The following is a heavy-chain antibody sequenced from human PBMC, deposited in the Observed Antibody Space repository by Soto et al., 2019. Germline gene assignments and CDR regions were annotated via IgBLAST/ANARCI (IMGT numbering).Heavy chain of an antibody. CDR1: GGSFSGYY. CDR2: INHSGST. CDR3: ARGRATRYCSGGSCRGSFFDY. Sequence: QVQLQQWGAGLLKPSETLSLTCAVYGGSFSGYYWSWIRQPPGKGLEWIGEINHSGSTNYNPSLKRRVTISVDTSKDQFSLKLISVTAADTAVDYCARGRATRYCSGGSCRGSFFDYWGQGTLVTVSS. J-gene: IGHJ4*02. D-gene: IGHD2-15*01. V-gene: IGHV4-34*01.